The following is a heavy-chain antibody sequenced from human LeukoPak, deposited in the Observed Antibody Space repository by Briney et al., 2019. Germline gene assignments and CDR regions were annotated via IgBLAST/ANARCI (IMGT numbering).Heavy chain of an antibody. J-gene: IGHJ4*02. V-gene: IGHV3-15*01. Sequence: GGSLRLSCAASGFIFNKAWMNWVRQAPGKGPEWVGRIKSNNDGGTTDYASPMEGRFIISRDDSKNTIYLQMNRLIIDDTAIYYCTPVMVEDRGFWGQGTLVTVSS. CDR2: IKSNNDGGTT. CDR3: TPVMVEDRGF. D-gene: IGHD2-21*01. CDR1: GFIFNKAW.